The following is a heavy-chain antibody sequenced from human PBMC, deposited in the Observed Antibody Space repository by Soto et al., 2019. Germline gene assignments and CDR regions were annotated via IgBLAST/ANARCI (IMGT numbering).Heavy chain of an antibody. CDR3: ARDQGMVRGVFNWFDP. CDR2: ISYDGSNQ. V-gene: IGHV3-30*03. CDR1: GFTFNIYG. D-gene: IGHD3-10*01. J-gene: IGHJ5*02. Sequence: GGSLRLSCAASGFTFNIYGMHWVRQAPDKGLEWVALISYDGSNQYYADSVKGRFTISRDNSKNTLFLQMNSLRADDTAVYYCARDQGMVRGVFNWFDPWGQGTLVTVSS.